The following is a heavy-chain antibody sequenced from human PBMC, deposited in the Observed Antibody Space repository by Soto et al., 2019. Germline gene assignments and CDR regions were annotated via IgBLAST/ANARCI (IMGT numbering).Heavy chain of an antibody. CDR1: GFNFRNFN. D-gene: IGHD4-17*01. Sequence: GGSLRLSCEGSGFNFRNFNMIWVRQAPGKGLEWVSSVSGSSSYIYYADSVKGRLTVSRDNANNLVFLQMNGLRPEDTAMYYCARDRRGHYGPWGQGTMVTVSS. CDR2: VSGSSSYI. CDR3: ARDRRGHYGP. J-gene: IGHJ3*01. V-gene: IGHV3-21*06.